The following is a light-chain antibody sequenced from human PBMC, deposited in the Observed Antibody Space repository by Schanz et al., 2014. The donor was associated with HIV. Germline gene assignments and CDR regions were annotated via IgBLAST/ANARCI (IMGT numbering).Light chain of an antibody. V-gene: IGKV1-39*01. CDR3: QQSHTGPSIT. CDR1: QSIGSD. CDR2: GAS. J-gene: IGKJ5*01. Sequence: DIQMTQSPSSLSASVGDRVTITCRARQSIGSDLNWYQQKPGRAPKLLIYGASTLQSGVPSRFSGNGTGTDFNLIITSLQVEDFATYYCQQSHTGPSITFGQGTRLEGK.